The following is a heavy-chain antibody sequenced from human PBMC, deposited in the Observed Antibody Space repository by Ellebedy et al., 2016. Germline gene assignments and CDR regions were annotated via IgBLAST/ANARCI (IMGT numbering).Heavy chain of an antibody. CDR3: AKDRDDDGDYVFDS. CDR1: GFTFSNYG. Sequence: GESLKISXAASGFTFSNYGMHWVRQPPGKGLEWVAVIWYDGSNKYYEASVKGRFTISRDNSKNTLHLQMNSLRAEDTAVYYCAKDRDDDGDYVFDSWGQGTLVTVSS. J-gene: IGHJ4*02. V-gene: IGHV3-33*06. D-gene: IGHD4-17*01. CDR2: IWYDGSNK.